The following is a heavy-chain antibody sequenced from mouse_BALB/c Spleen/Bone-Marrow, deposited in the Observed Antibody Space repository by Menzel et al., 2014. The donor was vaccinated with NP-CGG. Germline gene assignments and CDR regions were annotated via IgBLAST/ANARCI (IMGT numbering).Heavy chain of an antibody. CDR2: IYPGDGDT. J-gene: IGHJ2*01. CDR3: ARGGISVDY. V-gene: IGHV1-80*01. CDR1: GYAFSGYW. Sequence: QVQLQQPGAELVRPGSSVKISCKASGYAFSGYWMNWVKQRPGQGLEWIGQIYPGDGDTVYNGKFKGKATLTADKSSSTAYMQLSSLTSEDSAVYFCARGGISVDYWGQGTTLTVSP.